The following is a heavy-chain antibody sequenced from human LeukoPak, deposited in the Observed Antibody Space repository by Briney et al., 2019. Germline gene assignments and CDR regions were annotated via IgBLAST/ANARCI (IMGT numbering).Heavy chain of an antibody. Sequence: SETLSLTFPVSGASISSTNNFWGWIRQTPGKGLEWIATIYYSVSTYYNPCLKSRLSISVDTSKNQFSLKLSSVTAPDTALYYCARDSGYNVNDHDVNAFDIGGQGTMVTISS. CDR2: IYYSVST. CDR1: GASISSTNNF. V-gene: IGHV4-39*07. D-gene: IGHD5-24*01. CDR3: ARDSGYNVNDHDVNAFDI. J-gene: IGHJ3*02.